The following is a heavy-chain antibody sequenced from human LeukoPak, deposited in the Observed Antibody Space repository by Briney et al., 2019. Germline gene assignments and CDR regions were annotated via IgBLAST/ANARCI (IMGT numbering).Heavy chain of an antibody. Sequence: ASVKVSCKPSGYTFTSYYMHWVRQAPGQGLEWMGIINPSSGDTSYAQKFQGRATTTRDPSTSTVYMEVVSLRPEDTAVYYCARACRVVPGVHNVGMTSYYNGMDVWGQGTTVTVSS. CDR2: INPSSGDT. CDR3: ARACRVVPGVHNVGMTSYYNGMDV. D-gene: IGHD2-2*01. J-gene: IGHJ6*02. V-gene: IGHV1-46*01. CDR1: GYTFTSYY.